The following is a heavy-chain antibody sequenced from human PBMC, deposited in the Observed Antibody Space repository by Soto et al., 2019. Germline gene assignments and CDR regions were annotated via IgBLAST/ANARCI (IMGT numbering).Heavy chain of an antibody. V-gene: IGHV4-31*03. CDR3: ARASNWNYVYFDY. CDR2: IYYSGST. J-gene: IGHJ4*02. D-gene: IGHD1-7*01. Sequence: TVSGGSISSGGYYWSWIRQHPGKGLEWIGYIYYSGSTYYNPSLKSRVTISVDTSKNQFSLKLSSVTAADTAVYYCARASNWNYVYFDYWGQGTLVTVSS. CDR1: GGSISSGGYY.